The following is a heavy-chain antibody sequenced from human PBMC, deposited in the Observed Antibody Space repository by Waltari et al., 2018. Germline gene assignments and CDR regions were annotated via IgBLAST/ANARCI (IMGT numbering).Heavy chain of an antibody. D-gene: IGHD3-9*01. CDR2: IYHSGST. CDR1: GYSISSGYY. CDR3: ARQKSVLTGYYRRYFDY. Sequence: QVQLQESGPGLVKPSETLSLTCAVSGYSISSGYYWGWIRQPPGKGLEWIGSIYHSGSTYYNPSLKSRVTISVDTSKNQFSLKLSSVTAADTAVYYCARQKSVLTGYYRRYFDYWGQGTLVTVSS. V-gene: IGHV4-38-2*01. J-gene: IGHJ4*02.